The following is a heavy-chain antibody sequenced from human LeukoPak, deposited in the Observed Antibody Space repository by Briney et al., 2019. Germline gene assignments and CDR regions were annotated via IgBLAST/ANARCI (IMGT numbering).Heavy chain of an antibody. CDR2: VYGSGGT. CDR3: AAVVRVAGKPGSSC. Sequence: SETLSLTCTVSGGSISRDYWSWIRQPAGKELEWIGRVYGSGGTNYNPSLNSRVSIPADKSKNQFFLKMTSVTAADTAVYYCAAVVRVAGKPGSSCWGQGTLVTVSS. D-gene: IGHD6-19*01. J-gene: IGHJ4*02. V-gene: IGHV4-4*07. CDR1: GGSISRDY.